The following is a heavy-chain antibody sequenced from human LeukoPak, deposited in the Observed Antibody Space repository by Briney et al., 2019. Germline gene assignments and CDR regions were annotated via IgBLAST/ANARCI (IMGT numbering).Heavy chain of an antibody. V-gene: IGHV4-31*03. J-gene: IGHJ5*02. D-gene: IGHD2-15*01. Sequence: PSQTLSLTCTVSGASISSGGYYWSWIRQHPGKGLEWIGYIYYSGSTYYNPSLKSRLTISVDTSKNQFSLKLSSVTAADTAVYYCARRPGGLQDWLDPWGQGTLVTVSS. CDR2: IYYSGST. CDR1: GASISSGGYY. CDR3: ARRPGGLQDWLDP.